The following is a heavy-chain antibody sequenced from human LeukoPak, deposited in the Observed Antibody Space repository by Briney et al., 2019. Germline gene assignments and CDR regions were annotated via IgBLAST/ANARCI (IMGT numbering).Heavy chain of an antibody. D-gene: IGHD3-9*01. Sequence: GGSLRLSCAASGFTFSNAWMSWVRQAPGKGLEWVGRIKSKTDGGTIDYAAPVKGRFTISRDDSKNTLYLQMNSLKTEDTAVYYCTTEPTYYDILTGYSNFDYWGQGTLVTVSS. V-gene: IGHV3-15*01. CDR2: IKSKTDGGTI. CDR3: TTEPTYYDILTGYSNFDY. CDR1: GFTFSNAW. J-gene: IGHJ4*02.